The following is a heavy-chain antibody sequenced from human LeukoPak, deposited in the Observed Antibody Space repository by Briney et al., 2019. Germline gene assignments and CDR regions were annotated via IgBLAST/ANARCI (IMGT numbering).Heavy chain of an antibody. Sequence: PSETLSLTCTVSGGSISGDYWSWIRQPAGTGLEWIGRIYTSGSTIYNPSLKSRVTMSVDTSKNQFSLKLSSVTAADTAVYYCARGSSGWYGDYFDYWGQGTLVTVSS. CDR3: ARGSSGWYGDYFDY. CDR2: IYTSGST. J-gene: IGHJ4*02. V-gene: IGHV4-4*07. CDR1: GGSISGDY. D-gene: IGHD6-19*01.